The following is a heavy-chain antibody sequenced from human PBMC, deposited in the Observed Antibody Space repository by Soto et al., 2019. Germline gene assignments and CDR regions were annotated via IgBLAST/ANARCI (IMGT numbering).Heavy chain of an antibody. V-gene: IGHV3-30*18. CDR1: GFTFSDYG. J-gene: IGHJ6*02. CDR2: RSDDGRNK. Sequence: QVQLVESGGGVVQPGRSLRLSCAAAGFTFSDYGMHWVRQAPGKGLEWVAVRSDDGRNKYYADSVKGRFTISRDTSKNTLYLPMHSLRPEDTAFYYGAKEGSSGYAPDYGIDVWGQGTTVTVSS. CDR3: AKEGSSGYAPDYGIDV. D-gene: IGHD6-19*01.